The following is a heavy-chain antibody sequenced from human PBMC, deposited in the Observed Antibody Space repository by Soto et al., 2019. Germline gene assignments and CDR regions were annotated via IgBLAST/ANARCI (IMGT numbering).Heavy chain of an antibody. CDR1: GFTFSSYA. Sequence: EVQLLESGGGLVQPGGSLRLSCAASGFTFSSYAMSWVRQAPGKGLEWVSAISGSGGSTYYADSVKGRFTISRDNSKNTLYLQMSSLRAEDTAVYYCAKTSRLRLGELSYAYYFDYWGQGTLVTVSS. J-gene: IGHJ4*02. CDR3: AKTSRLRLGELSYAYYFDY. CDR2: ISGSGGST. D-gene: IGHD3-16*02. V-gene: IGHV3-23*01.